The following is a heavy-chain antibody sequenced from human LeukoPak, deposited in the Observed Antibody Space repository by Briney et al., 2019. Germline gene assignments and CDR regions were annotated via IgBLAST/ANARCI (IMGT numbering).Heavy chain of an antibody. CDR1: GFTFISYW. CDR3: ARERWRGDYAYYYYYMDV. D-gene: IGHD4-17*01. CDR2: IKQDGSEK. Sequence: PGGSLGLSCAASGFTFISYWMTWVRQAPGKGLEWVANIKQDGSEKYYVDSVKGRFTISRDNAKNSLYLQMNSLRAEDTAVYYCARERWRGDYAYYYYYMDVWGKGTTVTVSS. V-gene: IGHV3-7*01. J-gene: IGHJ6*03.